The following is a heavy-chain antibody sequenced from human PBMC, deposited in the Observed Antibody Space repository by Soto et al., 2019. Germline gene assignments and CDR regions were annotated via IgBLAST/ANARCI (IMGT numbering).Heavy chain of an antibody. Sequence: SETLSLTCTVSGGSISSGGFDWSWIRQHPGKGLEWIGFIYYSGSTHYTPSLKSRVNISVDTSKHELSLTLSAMTAADTDGYHCARGQKWQYYFDDWGQGTLVTVSS. CDR2: IYYSGST. D-gene: IGHD2-8*01. J-gene: IGHJ4*02. CDR3: ARGQKWQYYFDD. V-gene: IGHV4-31*03. CDR1: GGSISSGGFD.